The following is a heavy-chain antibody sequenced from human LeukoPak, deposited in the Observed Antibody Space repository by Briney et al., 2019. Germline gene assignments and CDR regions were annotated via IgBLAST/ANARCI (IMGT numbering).Heavy chain of an antibody. CDR3: ARGSGSYRPFGPNFDY. D-gene: IGHD3-10*01. CDR1: GGTFISYA. V-gene: IGHV1-69*13. J-gene: IGHJ4*02. Sequence: ASVKVSCKASGGTFISYAISWVRQAPGQGLEWMGGIIPIFGTANYAQKFQGRVTITADESKSTAYMELSSLRSEDTAVYYCARGSGSYRPFGPNFDYWGQGTLVTVS. CDR2: IIPIFGTA.